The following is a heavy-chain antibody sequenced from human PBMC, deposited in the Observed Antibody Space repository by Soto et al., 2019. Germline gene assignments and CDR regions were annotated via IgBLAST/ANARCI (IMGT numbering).Heavy chain of an antibody. J-gene: IGHJ4*02. CDR1: GFTLSNSV. Sequence: EVHLLQSGGGLVQPGGSLRLSCATSGFTLSNSVMSWVRQAPGKGLEWVSTIAGKTYYSDSVKGRFTISRDNSQSTLYLQLNSLRAEDTAVYYCARKIYVPTGMLDHWGQGTLVTVSS. D-gene: IGHD1-1*01. V-gene: IGHV3-23*01. CDR2: IAGKT. CDR3: ARKIYVPTGMLDH.